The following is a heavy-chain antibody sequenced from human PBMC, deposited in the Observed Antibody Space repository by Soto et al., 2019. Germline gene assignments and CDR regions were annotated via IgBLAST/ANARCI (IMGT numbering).Heavy chain of an antibody. J-gene: IGHJ4*02. CDR1: GFTFSSYG. V-gene: IGHV3-30*18. CDR2: ISYDGSNK. Sequence: GGSLRLSCAASGFTFSSYGMHWVRQAPGKGLEWVAVISYDGSNKYYADSVKGRFTISRDNSKNTLYLQMNSLRAEDTAVYYCAKDSRPLYDSSGYNPFDYWGQGTLVTVSS. CDR3: AKDSRPLYDSSGYNPFDY. D-gene: IGHD3-22*01.